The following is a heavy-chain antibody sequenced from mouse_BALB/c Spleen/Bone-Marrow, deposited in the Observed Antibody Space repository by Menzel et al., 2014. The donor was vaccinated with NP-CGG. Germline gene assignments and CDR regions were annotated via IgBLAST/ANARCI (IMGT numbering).Heavy chain of an antibody. Sequence: QVQLQQSGAELVKPGASVKLSCKSSGYTFTSYYMYWVKQRPGQGLEWIGGINPSNGGTNFNEKFQSKATLTVDKSSSTAHMQLSSLTSEDSAVYYCTREGTFFAYWGQGTLVTVSA. CDR1: GYTFTSYY. CDR2: INPSNGGT. V-gene: IGHV1S81*02. J-gene: IGHJ3*01. D-gene: IGHD3-3*01. CDR3: TREGTFFAY.